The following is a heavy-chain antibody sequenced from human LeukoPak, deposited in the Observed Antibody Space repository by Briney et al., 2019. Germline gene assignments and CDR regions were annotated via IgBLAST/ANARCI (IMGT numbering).Heavy chain of an antibody. CDR2: INWNGGST. CDR3: ARAGYGAVTYCPYYFYGMPV. Sequence: GGSLRLSCAASGFTLDDYGARWVRHAHGGGREWVSCINWNGGSTGYADSVKGRFTLPRDSATNSLYLQMNSLRAEDTAVYYCARAGYGAVTYCPYYFYGMPVGGQGTTVSVFS. D-gene: IGHD4-17*01. J-gene: IGHJ6*02. V-gene: IGHV3-20*04. CDR1: GFTLDDYG.